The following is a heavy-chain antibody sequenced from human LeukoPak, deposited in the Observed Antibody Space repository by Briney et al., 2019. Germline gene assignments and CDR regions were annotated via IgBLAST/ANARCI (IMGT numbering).Heavy chain of an antibody. CDR2: IRYDGSNK. CDR1: GFTFSSYG. J-gene: IGHJ4*02. D-gene: IGHD1-26*01. V-gene: IGHV3-30*02. CDR3: AKDPFRREGYYFDY. Sequence: GESLQISCAASGFTFSSYGMHWVRQAPGKGLEWVAFIRYDGSNKYYVDSVKGRFTTSRDNSKNTLYLQMNSLRAEDTAVYYCAKDPFRREGYYFDYWGQGTLVTVSS.